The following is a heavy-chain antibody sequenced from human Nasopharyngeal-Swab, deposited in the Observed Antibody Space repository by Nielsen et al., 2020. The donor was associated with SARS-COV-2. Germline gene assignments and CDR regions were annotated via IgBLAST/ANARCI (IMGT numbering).Heavy chain of an antibody. CDR3: ARVDVHDAFDI. D-gene: IGHD3-16*01. Sequence: GESLKISCAASEFAFSRYWMHWVRQAPEKGLVWVSRINSDGTRTTYADSVKGRFTISRDNAKNTLYLQMNSLRAEDTAVYYCARVDVHDAFDIWGQGTMVTVSS. V-gene: IGHV3-74*01. J-gene: IGHJ3*02. CDR1: EFAFSRYW. CDR2: INSDGTRT.